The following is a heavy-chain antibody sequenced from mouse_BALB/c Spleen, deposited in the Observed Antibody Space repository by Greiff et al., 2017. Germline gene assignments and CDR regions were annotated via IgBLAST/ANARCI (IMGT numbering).Heavy chain of an antibody. CDR2: INSNGGST. CDR3: ARGDYDY. J-gene: IGHJ2*01. Sequence: DVKLVESGGGLVQPGGSLKLSCAASGFTFSSYGMSWVRQTPDKRLELVATINSNGGSTYYPDSVKGRFTISRDNAKNTLYLQMSSLKSEDTAMYYCARGDYDYWGQGTTLTVAS. V-gene: IGHV5-6-3*01. CDR1: GFTFSSYG. D-gene: IGHD2-4*01.